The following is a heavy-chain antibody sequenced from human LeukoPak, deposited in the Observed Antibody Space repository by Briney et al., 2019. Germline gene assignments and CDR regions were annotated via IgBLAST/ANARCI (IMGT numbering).Heavy chain of an antibody. V-gene: IGHV1-2*02. J-gene: IGHJ6*03. CDR1: GYTFTGYY. Sequence: GASVKVSCKASGYTFTGYYMHWVRQAPGQGLEWMGWINPNSGGTNYAQKFQGRVTMTRDTSISTAYMELSRLRSDDTAVYYCARDFSEITIFGVVRYYYYMDVWGKGTTVTISS. D-gene: IGHD3-3*01. CDR3: ARDFSEITIFGVVRYYYYMDV. CDR2: INPNSGGT.